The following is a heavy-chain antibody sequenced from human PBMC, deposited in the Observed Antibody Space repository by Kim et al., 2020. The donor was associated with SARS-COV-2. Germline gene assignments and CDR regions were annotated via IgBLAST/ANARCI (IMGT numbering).Heavy chain of an antibody. CDR2: INPNFGNT. Sequence: ASVKVSCEASGYTFTDYYMHWVRQAPGQGLEWMGWINPNFGNTNYAQKFQGRVTMTRDTSISTAYMELASLTSDDTAIYYCARGQAIVEGSVVMVYGVDIWGQGTTVIVSS. CDR1: GYTFTDYY. J-gene: IGHJ6*02. D-gene: IGHD2-15*01. V-gene: IGHV1-2*02. CDR3: ARGQAIVEGSVVMVYGVDI.